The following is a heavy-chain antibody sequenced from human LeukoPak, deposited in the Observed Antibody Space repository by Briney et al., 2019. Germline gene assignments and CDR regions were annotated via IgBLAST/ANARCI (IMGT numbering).Heavy chain of an antibody. Sequence: GGSLRLSCAASGFTFSSYGMPWVRQAPGKGLEWVAFIRFDGSDKYYVDSVKGRFTISRDNSRNTLYLQMNSLRAEDTAVYYCAKDSYYYASGSYPTFDYWGQGALVTVSS. D-gene: IGHD3-10*01. CDR1: GFTFSSYG. CDR2: IRFDGSDK. J-gene: IGHJ4*02. CDR3: AKDSYYYASGSYPTFDY. V-gene: IGHV3-30*02.